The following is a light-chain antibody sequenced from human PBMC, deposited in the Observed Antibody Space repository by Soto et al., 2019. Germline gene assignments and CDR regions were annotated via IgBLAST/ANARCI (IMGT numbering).Light chain of an antibody. CDR2: RAS. V-gene: IGKV3-15*01. CDR1: QSVNSI. CDR3: QQYNQWPIT. J-gene: IGKJ5*01. Sequence: EIVLTQCPATLSVSPGESATLSCRASQSVNSILAWYQHTPGQPPRLLIYRASIRAAGLPDRFSGSGSGTEFTLTISSLQSEDFAVYYCQQYNQWPITFGQGTRLEIK.